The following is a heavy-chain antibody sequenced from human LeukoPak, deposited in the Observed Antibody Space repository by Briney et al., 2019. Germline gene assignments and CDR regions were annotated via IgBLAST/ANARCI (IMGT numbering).Heavy chain of an antibody. D-gene: IGHD1-26*01. Sequence: GGSLRLSCAASGFIVSGNYMSWVRQAPGKGLEWVSVIYSGDSTYYADSVKGRFTISRDSSRNTLFLHMNTLRAEDTAIYYCAKDRTVGASYWYFDLWGRGTLVTVSS. CDR1: GFIVSGNY. CDR2: IYSGDST. V-gene: IGHV3-53*01. J-gene: IGHJ2*01. CDR3: AKDRTVGASYWYFDL.